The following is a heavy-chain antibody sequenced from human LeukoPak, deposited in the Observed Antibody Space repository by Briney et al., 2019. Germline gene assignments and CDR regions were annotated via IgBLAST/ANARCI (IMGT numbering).Heavy chain of an antibody. V-gene: IGHV4-4*07. Sequence: SETLSLTCTVSGGSISSSYWSWIRQPAGKGLEWIGRIYTSGRTNNNPSLKSRVTMSVDTSKNQLSLKLSSVTAADTAVYYCARDREQLGFDYWGQGTLVTVSS. CDR3: ARDREQLGFDY. J-gene: IGHJ4*02. CDR1: GGSISSSY. CDR2: IYTSGRT. D-gene: IGHD6-13*01.